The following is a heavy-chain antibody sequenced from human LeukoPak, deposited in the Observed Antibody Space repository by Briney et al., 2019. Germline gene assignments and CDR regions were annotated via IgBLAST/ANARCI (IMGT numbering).Heavy chain of an antibody. CDR3: ASLIAVDAFDI. CDR2: IYYSGST. J-gene: IGHJ3*02. V-gene: IGHV4-59*08. CDR1: GGSISSYY. D-gene: IGHD6-19*01. Sequence: SETLSLTCTVSGGSISSYYWSWIRQPPGKGLEWIGYIYYSGSTNYNPSLKSRVTISVGTSKNQFSLKLSSVTAADTAVYYCASLIAVDAFDIWGQGTMVTVSS.